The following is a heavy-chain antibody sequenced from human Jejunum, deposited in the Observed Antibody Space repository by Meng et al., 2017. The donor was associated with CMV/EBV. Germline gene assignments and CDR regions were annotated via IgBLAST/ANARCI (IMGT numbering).Heavy chain of an antibody. CDR2: ISGSSDHI. Sequence: RYSMNWGRQAPGKGLECVSSISGSSDHIYYADSVRGRFTISRDNAKNSLYLQMNSLRAEDTAVYYCARDRGCSLTSCDKGGDAFDVWGLGTMVTVSS. J-gene: IGHJ3*01. D-gene: IGHD2-2*02. V-gene: IGHV3-21*01. CDR3: ARDRGCSLTSCDKGGDAFDV. CDR1: RYS.